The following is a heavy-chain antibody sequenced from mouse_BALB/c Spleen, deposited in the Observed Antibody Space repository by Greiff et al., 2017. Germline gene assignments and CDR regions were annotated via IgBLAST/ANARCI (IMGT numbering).Heavy chain of an antibody. CDR3: ARDLGRVGYYGMDY. J-gene: IGHJ4*01. V-gene: IGHV2-9*02. CDR2: IWAGGST. CDR1: GFSLTSYG. D-gene: IGHD4-1*01. Sequence: VQLQQSGPGLVQPSQSLSITCTVSGFSLTSYGVHWVRQSPGKGLEWLGVIWAGGSTNYNSSLMSRLSISKDNSKSQVFLKINSLQTDDTAMYYCARDLGRVGYYGMDYWGQGTSVTVSS.